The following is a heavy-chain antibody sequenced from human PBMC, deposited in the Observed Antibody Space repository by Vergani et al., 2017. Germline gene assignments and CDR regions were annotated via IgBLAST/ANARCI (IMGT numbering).Heavy chain of an antibody. V-gene: IGHV5-51*01. Sequence: EVQLVQSGAEVKKPGESLKISCKGSGYSFTNYWIGWVRQMPGKGLEWMVIIYPGDSDTSYSPSLQGQVTSSDDKAIITAYLQWSSLKASDTAMYYCARHGAADTDSYGYYYMDVWGGGTTVTASS. CDR3: ARHGAADTDSYGYYYMDV. CDR1: GYSFTNYW. J-gene: IGHJ6*03. D-gene: IGHD5-18*01. CDR2: IYPGDSDT.